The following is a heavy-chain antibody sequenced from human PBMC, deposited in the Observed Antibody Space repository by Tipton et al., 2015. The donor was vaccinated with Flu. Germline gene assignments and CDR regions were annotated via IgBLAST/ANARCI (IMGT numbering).Heavy chain of an antibody. J-gene: IGHJ4*02. D-gene: IGHD6-19*01. CDR1: GGSISSYY. CDR2: INHSGST. V-gene: IGHV4-34*01. Sequence: TLSLTCTVSGGSISSYYWSWIRQPAGKGLEWIGEINHSGSTNYNPSLKSRVTISVDTSKNQFSLKLSSVTAADTAVYYCARGSGWSSIDYWGQGTLVTVSS. CDR3: ARGSGWSSIDY.